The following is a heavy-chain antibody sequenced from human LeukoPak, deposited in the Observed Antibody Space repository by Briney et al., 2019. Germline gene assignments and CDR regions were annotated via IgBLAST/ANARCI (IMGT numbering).Heavy chain of an antibody. CDR3: AKSGSMVLMMAF. V-gene: IGHV3-30*18. J-gene: IGHJ4*02. CDR1: GFTFNNYA. D-gene: IGHD2-8*01. Sequence: GTSLRLSCAASGFTFNNYAMHWVRQAPGKGLECVSFTSYDGSNQFYADSVKGRFSISRDNTKNTLYLQLNSLRPEDTAVYYCAKSGSMVLMMAFWGQGTLVTVAS. CDR2: TSYDGSNQ.